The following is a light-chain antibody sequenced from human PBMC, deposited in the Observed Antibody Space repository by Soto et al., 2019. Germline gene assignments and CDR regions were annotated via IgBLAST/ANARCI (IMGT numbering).Light chain of an antibody. J-gene: IGKJ4*01. CDR3: QQYNNWPALT. V-gene: IGKV3-15*01. CDR1: QSVSSN. Sequence: EIVMTQSPATLSVPPGEGATLSCRASQSVSSNLAWYQQKPGQVPRLLIYAASTRATGIPARFSGSGSGTEFTLTISSLQSEDFAVYYCQQYNNWPALTFGGGTKVDIK. CDR2: AAS.